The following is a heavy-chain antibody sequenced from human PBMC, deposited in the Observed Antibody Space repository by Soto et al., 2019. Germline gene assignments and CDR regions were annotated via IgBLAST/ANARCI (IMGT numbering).Heavy chain of an antibody. CDR3: ARTAGGYDAESLAY. J-gene: IGHJ4*02. Sequence: ASVKVSCKASGYTFTGYYMHWVRQAPGQGLEWMGWINPNSGGTNYAQKFQGWVTMTRDTSISTAYMELSRLRSDDTAVYYCARTAGGYDAESLAYWGQGTLVTVSS. V-gene: IGHV1-2*04. CDR2: INPNSGGT. CDR1: GYTFTGYY. D-gene: IGHD5-12*01.